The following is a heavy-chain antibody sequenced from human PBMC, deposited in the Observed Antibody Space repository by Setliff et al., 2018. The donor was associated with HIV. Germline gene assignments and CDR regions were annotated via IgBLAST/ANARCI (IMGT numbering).Heavy chain of an antibody. D-gene: IGHD5-18*01. CDR1: GYPISSGFY. Sequence: LSLTCAVSGYPISSGFYWGWVRQPPGKGLEWIGSTHHSGTTYYNPSLKSRVAISLHTSKNQFSLRLTSVTAADTAVYYCARDYGQEDTAMDFNYWGRGTLVTVSS. V-gene: IGHV4-38-2*02. J-gene: IGHJ4*02. CDR3: ARDYGQEDTAMDFNY. CDR2: THHSGTT.